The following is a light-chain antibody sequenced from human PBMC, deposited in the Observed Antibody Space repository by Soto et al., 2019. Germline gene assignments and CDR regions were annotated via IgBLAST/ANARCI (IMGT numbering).Light chain of an antibody. CDR3: QQYERYST. J-gene: IGKJ1*01. V-gene: IGKV1-5*03. CDR1: QNIYTW. Sequence: DYQVTQSPSTLSASVGDRVTITCRASQNIYTWLAWYQQKPGIAPKLLIHKASTLESGVPSRFSGSGYGTEFTLTISGLQPEDYATYFCQQYERYSTFGQGTKVDI. CDR2: KAS.